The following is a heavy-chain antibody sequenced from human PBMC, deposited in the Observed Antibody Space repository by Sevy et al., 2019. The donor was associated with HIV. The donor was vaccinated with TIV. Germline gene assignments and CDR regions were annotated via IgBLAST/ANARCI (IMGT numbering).Heavy chain of an antibody. CDR2: ISGGSGCTT. D-gene: IGHD1-26*01. Sequence: GGSRRLSCAASGFTFSSYAMRWVRQAPGKGLEWVSAISGGSGCTTYYADSVKGRFTISRDNSKNTLYLQMNTLRAEDTAVYYCAKPRESSSYYMDVWGKGTTVTVSS. CDR3: AKPRESSSYYMDV. CDR1: GFTFSSYA. J-gene: IGHJ6*03. V-gene: IGHV3-23*01.